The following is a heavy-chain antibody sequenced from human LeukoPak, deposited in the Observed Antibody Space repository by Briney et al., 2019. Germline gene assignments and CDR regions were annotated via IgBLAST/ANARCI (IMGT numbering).Heavy chain of an antibody. CDR2: INHSGST. Sequence: SETLSLTCAVYCGSFSGYYWSWIRQPPGKGLEWIGEINHSGSTNYNPSLKSRVTISVDTSKNQFSLMLSSVIAADTAVYYCAREPYCSSTSCYADWFDPWGQGTLVTVSS. CDR3: AREPYCSSTSCYADWFDP. J-gene: IGHJ5*02. CDR1: CGSFSGYY. D-gene: IGHD2-2*01. V-gene: IGHV4-34*01.